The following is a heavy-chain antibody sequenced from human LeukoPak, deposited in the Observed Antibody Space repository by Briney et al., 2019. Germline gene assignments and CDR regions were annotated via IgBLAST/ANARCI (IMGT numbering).Heavy chain of an antibody. CDR2: ISYDGSNK. CDR1: GFTFSSYG. J-gene: IGHJ4*02. CDR3: AKAGYSSGWTRDYFDY. Sequence: GRSLRLSCAASGFTFSSYGMHWVRQAPGKGLEWVAVISYDGSNKYYADSVKGRFTISRDNSKTTLYLQMNSLRAEDTAVYYCAKAGYSSGWTRDYFDYWGQGTLVTVSS. V-gene: IGHV3-30*18. D-gene: IGHD6-19*01.